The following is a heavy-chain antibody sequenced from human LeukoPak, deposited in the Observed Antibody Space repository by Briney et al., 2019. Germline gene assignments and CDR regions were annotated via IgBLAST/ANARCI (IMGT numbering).Heavy chain of an antibody. CDR1: GFTFSSYA. V-gene: IGHV3-23*01. J-gene: IGHJ4*02. Sequence: GESLRLSCAASGFTFSSYAMSWVRQAPGKGLEWVSVISGSVGSTYYADSVKGRFTISRDNSKNTLYLQMNGLRAEDTAVYYCAKDLSGESLWGQGTLVTVSS. CDR2: ISGSVGST. CDR3: AKDLSGESL. D-gene: IGHD6-25*01.